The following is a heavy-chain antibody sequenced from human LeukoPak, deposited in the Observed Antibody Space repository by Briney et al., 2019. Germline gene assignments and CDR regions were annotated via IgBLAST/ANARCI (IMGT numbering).Heavy chain of an antibody. J-gene: IGHJ4*02. V-gene: IGHV3-53*01. D-gene: IGHD3-22*01. CDR3: GKLKSSGYLIEY. CDR2: IYSGGDT. CDR1: GFTFSSNY. Sequence: GGSLRLSCAASGFTFSSNYMSWVRQAPGKGLEWVSVIYSGGDTYYADSVRGRFTVSRDNSKNTLYLQMNSLRVDDTAVYYCGKLKSSGYLIEYWGQGTLVTVSS.